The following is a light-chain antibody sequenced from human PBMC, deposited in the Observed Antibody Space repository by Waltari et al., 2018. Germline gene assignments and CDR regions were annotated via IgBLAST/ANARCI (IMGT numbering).Light chain of an antibody. CDR2: AFS. CDR1: RSNIGANYA. Sequence: QSVLTQPPSVSGAPGHSVTISCTGSRSNIGANYAVHWYQQLPGAAPKLLIYAFSNRPSGVPDRFYGSKSGTSASLAINGLQAEDEAVYYCQSYDSSLSAVFGGGTKVTVL. CDR3: QSYDSSLSAV. J-gene: IGLJ3*02. V-gene: IGLV1-40*01.